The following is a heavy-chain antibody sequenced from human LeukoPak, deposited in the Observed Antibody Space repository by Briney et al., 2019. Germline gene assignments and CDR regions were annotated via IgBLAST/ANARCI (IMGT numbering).Heavy chain of an antibody. J-gene: IGHJ4*02. CDR1: GGSISSSSYY. Sequence: SETLSLTCTVSGGSISSSSYYWGWIRQPPGKGLEWIGSIYYSGSTYYNPSLKSRVTISVDTSKNQFSLKLSSVTAADTAVYYCARLYQGGYSDYWGQGTLVTVSS. V-gene: IGHV4-39*01. CDR3: ARLYQGGYSDY. D-gene: IGHD3-22*01. CDR2: IYYSGST.